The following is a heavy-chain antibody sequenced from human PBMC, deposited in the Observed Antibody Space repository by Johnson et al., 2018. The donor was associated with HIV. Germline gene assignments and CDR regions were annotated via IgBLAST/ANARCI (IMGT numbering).Heavy chain of an antibody. CDR2: ISYDGSNK. CDR1: GFTFSSYG. V-gene: IGHV3-30*03. D-gene: IGHD4-23*01. CDR3: ARAHPFYGGNSEGACDI. Sequence: QMLLVESGGGVVQPGRSLRLSCVASGFTFSSYGMNWVRQAPGKGLEWVAVISYDGSNKYYADSVKGRFTISRDNSKNTLYLQMNSLRAEDTAVYYCARAHPFYGGNSEGACDIWGQGTMVTVSS. J-gene: IGHJ3*02.